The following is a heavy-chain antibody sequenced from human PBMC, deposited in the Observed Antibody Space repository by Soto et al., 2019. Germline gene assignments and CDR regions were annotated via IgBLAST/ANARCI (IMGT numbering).Heavy chain of an antibody. Sequence: GGSLRLSCAASGFTFCNYWMHWVRQAPGKGLEWASRMNSDGSTTDYAGSVKGRFTVSRDNAKNTLYLQMNSLRAEDTAVYYCATAEVDYWGPGTLVTVSS. V-gene: IGHV3-74*01. CDR3: ATAEVDY. CDR2: MNSDGSTT. CDR1: GFTFCNYW. J-gene: IGHJ4*02.